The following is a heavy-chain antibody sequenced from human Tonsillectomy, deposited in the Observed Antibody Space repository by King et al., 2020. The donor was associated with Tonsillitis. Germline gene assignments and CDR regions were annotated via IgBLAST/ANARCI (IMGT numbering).Heavy chain of an antibody. Sequence: VQLVESGGGVVQPGRSLRLSCAASGFTFSIYAMHWVRQAPGKGLEWVAVISYDGSQNFYADSVKGRFTISRDNSKNTLYLQMNSLRAEDTAVYYCAREPFLPRGIGRAYYCDYWGQGTLVTGS. CDR1: GFTFSIYA. V-gene: IGHV3-30*04. CDR3: AREPFLPRGIGRAYYCDY. J-gene: IGHJ4*02. D-gene: IGHD1-26*01. CDR2: ISYDGSQN.